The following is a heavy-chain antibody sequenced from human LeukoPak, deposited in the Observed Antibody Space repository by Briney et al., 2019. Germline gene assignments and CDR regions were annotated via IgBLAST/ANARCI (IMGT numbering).Heavy chain of an antibody. D-gene: IGHD3-10*01. Sequence: PSETLSLTCTVSGGSISSSSYYWGWIRQPPGKGPEWIGSIYYSGSTCYNPSLKSRVTISVDTSKNQFSLKLSSVTAADTAVYYCAGLSHYYGSGSYTPWGQGTLVTVSS. CDR2: IYYSGST. CDR1: GGSISSSSYY. V-gene: IGHV4-39*01. CDR3: AGLSHYYGSGSYTP. J-gene: IGHJ5*02.